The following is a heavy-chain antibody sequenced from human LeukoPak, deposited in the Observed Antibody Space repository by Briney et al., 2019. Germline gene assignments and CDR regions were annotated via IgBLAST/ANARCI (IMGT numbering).Heavy chain of an antibody. D-gene: IGHD3-10*01. V-gene: IGHV3-30*03. CDR1: GFTFSSYG. CDR3: AREGYYGSGSPPSLYFDY. J-gene: IGHJ4*02. Sequence: GRPLRLSCAAAGFTFSSYGMQWVRQAPGKGLEWVAVISHDGTVQHYADSVNGRFTISRANSDNTLYLQMNSLRDEDTAIYYCAREGYYGSGSPPSLYFDYWGQGTLVTVSS. CDR2: ISHDGTVQ.